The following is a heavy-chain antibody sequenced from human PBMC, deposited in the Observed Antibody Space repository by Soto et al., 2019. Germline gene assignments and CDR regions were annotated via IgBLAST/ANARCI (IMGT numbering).Heavy chain of an antibody. CDR3: AKDRDDILTGTHIRGGDY. CDR2: ISYDGSNK. V-gene: IGHV3-30*18. D-gene: IGHD3-9*01. CDR1: GFTFSSYG. J-gene: IGHJ4*02. Sequence: PGGSLRLSCAASGFTFSSYGMHWVRQAPGKGLEWVAVISYDGSNKYYADSVKGRFTISRDNSKNTLYLQMNSLRAEDTAVYYCAKDRDDILTGTHIRGGDYWGQGTLVTVYS.